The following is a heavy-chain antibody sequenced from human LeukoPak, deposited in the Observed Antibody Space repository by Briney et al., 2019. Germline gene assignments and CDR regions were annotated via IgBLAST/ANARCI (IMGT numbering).Heavy chain of an antibody. D-gene: IGHD1-14*01. J-gene: IGHJ4*02. V-gene: IGHV5-51*01. CDR2: IYPGDSDT. CDR1: GYSFTSYW. Sequence: GESLKISCKGSGYSFTSYWIGWVRQMPGKGLECIGTIYPGDSDTRYSPSFQGHVTISADKSISTAYLQWSSLKASDTAMYYCASNRNGYGAPLYWGQGTLVTVSS. CDR3: ASNRNGYGAPLY.